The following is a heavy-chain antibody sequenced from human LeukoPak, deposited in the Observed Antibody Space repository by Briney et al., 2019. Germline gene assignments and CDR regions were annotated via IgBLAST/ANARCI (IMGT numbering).Heavy chain of an antibody. D-gene: IGHD3-22*01. Sequence: PGGSLRLSCAASGLTFSSYAIGCVRQVAGKGLEWDSAISGSGGSTYYADSVKGRFTISRDNYKNPLYMQMNSLSAEETAVYYCAKDPHLGDSSGYYFFDYWGQGTLVTVSS. CDR3: AKDPHLGDSSGYYFFDY. CDR1: GLTFSSYA. CDR2: ISGSGGST. V-gene: IGHV3-23*01. J-gene: IGHJ4*02.